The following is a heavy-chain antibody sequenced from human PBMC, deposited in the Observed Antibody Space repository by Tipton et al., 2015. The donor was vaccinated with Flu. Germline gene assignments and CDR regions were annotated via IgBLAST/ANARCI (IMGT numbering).Heavy chain of an antibody. D-gene: IGHD6-13*01. CDR1: SGSIRSTNYF. J-gene: IGHJ6*03. Sequence: TLSLTCTASSGSIRSTNYFCAWIRQPPGKRLELIGSIYPSGTTYYNPSLKSRVTISVDTSKNQFSLKLSSVTAADTAVYYCARSQQLGYYYYYYMDVWGKGTTVTVSS. V-gene: IGHV4-39*07. CDR2: IYPSGTT. CDR3: ARSQQLGYYYYYYMDV.